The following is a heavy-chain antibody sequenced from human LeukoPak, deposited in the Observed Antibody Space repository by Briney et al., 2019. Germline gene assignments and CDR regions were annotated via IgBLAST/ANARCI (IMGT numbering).Heavy chain of an antibody. J-gene: IGHJ4*02. CDR1: GGTFSSYA. CDR2: IIPIFGTA. V-gene: IGHV1-69*01. CDR3: ARARTSSSWNLPFDY. Sequence: SVKVSCKASGGTFSSYAISWVRQAPGQGLEWMGGIIPIFGTANYAQKFQGRVTITADESTSTAYMELSSLRSEDTAVYYCARARTSSSWNLPFDYWGQGTLVTVSS. D-gene: IGHD6-13*01.